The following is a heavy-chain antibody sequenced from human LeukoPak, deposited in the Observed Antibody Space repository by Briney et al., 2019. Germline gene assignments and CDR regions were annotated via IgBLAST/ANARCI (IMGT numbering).Heavy chain of an antibody. Sequence: GGCLRLSCAASGFTFSSYAMHWVRQAPGKGLEYVSAISSNGGSTYYANSVKGRFTISRDNSKNTLYLQMGSLRAEDMAVYYCASTFKWGQGTLVTVSS. CDR2: ISSNGGST. CDR3: ASTFK. V-gene: IGHV3-64*01. J-gene: IGHJ4*02. CDR1: GFTFSSYA. D-gene: IGHD2/OR15-2a*01.